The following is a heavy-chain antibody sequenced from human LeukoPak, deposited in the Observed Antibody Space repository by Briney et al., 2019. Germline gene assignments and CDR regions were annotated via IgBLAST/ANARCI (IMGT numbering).Heavy chain of an antibody. CDR3: ARGGNLYGDYSYYYYYYGMDV. CDR1: GGSTSGYY. D-gene: IGHD4-17*01. Sequence: PSETLSLTCGVDGGSTSGYYWNWIRQFPGKGLEWIGGINDRGGTNYNPPLKSRVTISVDTSKNQFSLKLTSVTAADTAVYYCARGGNLYGDYSYYYYYYGMDVWGQGTTVTVS. V-gene: IGHV4-34*01. CDR2: INDRGGT. J-gene: IGHJ6*02.